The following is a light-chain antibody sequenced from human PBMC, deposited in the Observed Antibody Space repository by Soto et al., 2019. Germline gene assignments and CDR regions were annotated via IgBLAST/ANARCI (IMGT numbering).Light chain of an antibody. J-gene: IGKJ1*01. CDR1: QSVDSSY. V-gene: IGKV3-20*01. CDR2: VAS. Sequence: EIVLTQSPGTLSLSPGERATLSCTASQSVDSSYLAWYQQRPGQAPRLLIYVASNRATGIPDSFSGGVSGTDFTLTIRGLDPEDFAVYYCQKYGRSPMTLGQGTKVDIK. CDR3: QKYGRSPMT.